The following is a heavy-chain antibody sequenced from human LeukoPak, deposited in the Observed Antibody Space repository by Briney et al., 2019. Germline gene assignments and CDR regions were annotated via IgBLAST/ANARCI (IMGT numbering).Heavy chain of an antibody. CDR1: GFTFSSYW. J-gene: IGHJ4*02. V-gene: IGHV3-7*01. D-gene: IGHD3-22*01. CDR2: IKQDGSEK. CDR3: ARDPLSLTYYYDSSYFDY. Sequence: GGSLRLSCAASGFTFSSYWMSWVRQAPGKGLEWVANIKQDGSEKYYVDSVKGRFTISRDNAKNSPYLQMNSLRAEDTAVYYCARDPLSLTYYYDSSYFDYWGQGTLVTVSS.